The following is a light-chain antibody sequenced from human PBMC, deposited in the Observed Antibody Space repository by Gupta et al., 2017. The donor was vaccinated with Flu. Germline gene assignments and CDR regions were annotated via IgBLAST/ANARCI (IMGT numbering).Light chain of an antibody. V-gene: IGKV1-5*03. J-gene: IGKJ1*01. CDR3: QQYNTFSWT. Sequence: PLTLSASVGDEVTLTCRASQNIGSWLAWYQQKPGKAPKLLIYKASDLEKGVPSRFSGSGSGTEFTLTISSLQPEDFATYFCQQYNTFSWTFGPGTKVEI. CDR1: QNIGSW. CDR2: KAS.